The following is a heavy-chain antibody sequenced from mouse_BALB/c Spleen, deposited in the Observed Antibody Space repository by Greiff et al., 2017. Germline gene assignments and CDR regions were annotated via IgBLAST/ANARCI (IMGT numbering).Heavy chain of an antibody. CDR3: AREVYYGPDY. Sequence: EVQLQESGPGLVKPSQSLSLTCTVTGYSITSDYAWNWIRQFPGNKLEWMGYISYSGSTSYNPSLKSRISITRDTSKNQFFLQLNSVTTEDTATYYCAREVYYGPDYWGQGTTLTVSS. D-gene: IGHD1-1*01. CDR1: GYSITSDYA. J-gene: IGHJ2*01. V-gene: IGHV3-2*02. CDR2: ISYSGST.